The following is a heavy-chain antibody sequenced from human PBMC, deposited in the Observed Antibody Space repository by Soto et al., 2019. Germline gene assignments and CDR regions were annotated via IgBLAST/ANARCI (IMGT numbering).Heavy chain of an antibody. D-gene: IGHD2-15*01. CDR1: GFTFSSYS. V-gene: IGHV3-21*01. J-gene: IGHJ4*02. CDR3: ARESAGMGDFDY. CDR2: ISSSSSYI. Sequence: GGSLRLSCAASGFTFSSYSMNWVRQAPGKGLEWVSSISSSSSYIYYADSVKGRFTISRDNAKNSLYLQMNSLRAEDTAVYYCARESAGMGDFDYWGQGTLVTAPQ.